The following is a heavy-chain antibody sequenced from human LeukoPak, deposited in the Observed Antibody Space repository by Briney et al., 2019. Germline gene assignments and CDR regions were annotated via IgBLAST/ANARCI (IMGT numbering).Heavy chain of an antibody. CDR2: IIPILGIA. CDR3: ARDYYNSSGYEFDY. V-gene: IGHV1-69*04. CDR1: GGTFSSYA. Sequence: SVKVSCKASGGTFSSYAISWVRQAPGQGLEWMGRIIPILGIANYAQKFQGRVTITADKSTSTAYMELSSLRSEDTAVYYCARDYYNSSGYEFDYWGQGTLVTVSS. J-gene: IGHJ4*02. D-gene: IGHD3-22*01.